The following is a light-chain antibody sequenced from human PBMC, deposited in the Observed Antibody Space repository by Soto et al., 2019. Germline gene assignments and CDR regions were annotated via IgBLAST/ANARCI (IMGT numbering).Light chain of an antibody. CDR2: AAS. CDR1: QGISNS. Sequence: DIPMTQSPSSLSASVGDRVTITCRASQGISNSLAWFQQKPGKAPKSLIYAASSLQSGVPSKFSGSGSGTDFTLXIXSXQPEDXXXXXXXXXXSYPXTFGPGTKVDIK. CDR3: XXXXSYPXT. J-gene: IGKJ3*01. V-gene: IGKV1-16*02.